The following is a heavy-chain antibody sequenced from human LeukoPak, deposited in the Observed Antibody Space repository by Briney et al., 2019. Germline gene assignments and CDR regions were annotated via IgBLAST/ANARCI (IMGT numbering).Heavy chain of an antibody. Sequence: QPGGSLRLSCAASGFTFSVFGMNWVRQAPGKGLEWVSYITSSSSTMYYADSVKGRFTISRDNSKNTLYLQMNSLRAEDTAVYYCARDHTVVPAAQYYFDYWGQGTLVTVSS. CDR2: ITSSSSTM. CDR3: ARDHTVVPAAQYYFDY. J-gene: IGHJ4*02. D-gene: IGHD2-2*01. CDR1: GFTFSVFG. V-gene: IGHV3-48*01.